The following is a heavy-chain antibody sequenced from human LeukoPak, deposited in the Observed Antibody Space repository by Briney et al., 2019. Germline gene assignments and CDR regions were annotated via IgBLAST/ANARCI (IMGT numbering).Heavy chain of an antibody. CDR3: ARDHSSSWYAAGASDI. CDR2: ISSSSSYT. CDR1: GFTFIDYY. D-gene: IGHD6-13*01. Sequence: GSLRLSCAASGFTFIDYYMSWIRQAPGKGLEGVSYISSSSSYTNYADSVKGRFTISRDNAKNSLYLQMNSLRAEDTAVYYCARDHSSSWYAAGASDIWGQGTMVTVSS. J-gene: IGHJ3*02. V-gene: IGHV3-11*06.